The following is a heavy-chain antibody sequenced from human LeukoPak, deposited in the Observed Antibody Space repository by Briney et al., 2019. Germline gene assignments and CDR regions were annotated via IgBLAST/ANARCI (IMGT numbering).Heavy chain of an antibody. D-gene: IGHD2-2*02. CDR3: ASNKYQLLYGDI. CDR2: IIPIFGTA. CDR1: GYTLTTCG. V-gene: IGHV1-69*13. Sequence: ASVKVSCKASGYTLTTCGFNWVRQAPGQGLEWMGGIIPIFGTANYAQKFQGRVTITADESTSTAYMELSSLRSEDTAVYYCASNKYQLLYGDIWGQGTLVTVSS. J-gene: IGHJ4*02.